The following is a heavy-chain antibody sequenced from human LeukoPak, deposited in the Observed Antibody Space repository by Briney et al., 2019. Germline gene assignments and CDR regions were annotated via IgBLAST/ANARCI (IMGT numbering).Heavy chain of an antibody. CDR3: ARTKGGGDSVDY. CDR2: IYHSGTS. Sequence: NASQTLSLTCTVSGGSISSDGYSWSWFRQPPGKGLEWIGYIYHSGTSYHSPSLQSRVTISVDRSKNQFSLRLSSVTAADTALYYCARTKGGGDSVDYWGQGTLVTVSS. J-gene: IGHJ4*02. D-gene: IGHD2-21*01. CDR1: GGSISSDGYS. V-gene: IGHV4-30-2*01.